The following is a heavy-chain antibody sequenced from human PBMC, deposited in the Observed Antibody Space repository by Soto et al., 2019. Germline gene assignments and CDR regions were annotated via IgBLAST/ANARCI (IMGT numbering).Heavy chain of an antibody. J-gene: IGHJ3*02. V-gene: IGHV3-30*18. D-gene: IGHD2-2*01. CDR1: GFTFSSYV. Sequence: QVQLVQSGGGVVQPGRSLRLSCAASGFTFSSYVTHWVRQAPGKGLEWVAVISHDGNNKNYADSVKGRFTISRDNSKNTLYLQMNSLTTEDTAVYYCAKGGPDCASTTCYLLVAFDIWGQGTMVTVSS. CDR2: ISHDGNNK. CDR3: AKGGPDCASTTCYLLVAFDI.